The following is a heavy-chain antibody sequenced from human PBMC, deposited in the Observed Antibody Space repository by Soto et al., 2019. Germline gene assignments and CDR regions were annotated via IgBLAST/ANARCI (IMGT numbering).Heavy chain of an antibody. D-gene: IGHD6-19*01. V-gene: IGHV3-23*01. CDR1: GFTFSSYA. CDR2: ISGSGGST. CDR3: AKDPGYSSGWYRPDFDY. J-gene: IGHJ4*02. Sequence: EVQLLESGGGLVQPGGSLRLSCAAYGFTFSSYAMSWVRQAPGKGQEWVSAISGSGGSTYYADSVKGRFTISRDNSKNTLYLQMNSLRAEDTAVYYCAKDPGYSSGWYRPDFDYWGQGTLVTVSS.